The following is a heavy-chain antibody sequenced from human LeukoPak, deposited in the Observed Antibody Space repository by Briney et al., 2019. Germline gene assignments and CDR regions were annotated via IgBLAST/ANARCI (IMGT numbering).Heavy chain of an antibody. Sequence: GGSLRLSCAASGFTFDDYAMHWVRQAPGKGLEWVSGISWNSGSIGYADPVKGRFTISRDNAKNSLYLQMNSLRAEDTALYYCAIGSGWYVPDAFDIWGQGTMVTVSS. CDR1: GFTFDDYA. J-gene: IGHJ3*02. D-gene: IGHD6-19*01. CDR3: AIGSGWYVPDAFDI. CDR2: ISWNSGSI. V-gene: IGHV3-9*01.